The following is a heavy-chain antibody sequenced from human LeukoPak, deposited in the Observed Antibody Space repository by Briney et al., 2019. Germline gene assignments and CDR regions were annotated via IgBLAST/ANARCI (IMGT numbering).Heavy chain of an antibody. Sequence: RASVKVSCKASGGTFSSYAISWVRQAPGQGLEWMGWINPNSGGTNYAQKFQGRVTMTRDTSISTAYMELSRLRSDDTAVYYCARDAGEDDYGDYPWGQGTLVTVSS. J-gene: IGHJ5*02. V-gene: IGHV1-2*02. D-gene: IGHD4-17*01. CDR3: ARDAGEDDYGDYP. CDR2: INPNSGGT. CDR1: GGTFSSYA.